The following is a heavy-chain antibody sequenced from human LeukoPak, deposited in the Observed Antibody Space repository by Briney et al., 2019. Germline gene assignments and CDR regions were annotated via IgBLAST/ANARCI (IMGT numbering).Heavy chain of an antibody. V-gene: IGHV3-64*01. CDR1: GFTFSSYA. Sequence: GGSLRFSCAASGFTFSSYAMHWVRQAPGKGLEYVSAISSNGGSTYYANSVKGRFTISRDNSKNTLYLQMNSLRAEDTAVYYCARDLGQYYDTSDNWFDPWGQGTLVTVSS. CDR3: ARDLGQYYDTSDNWFDP. CDR2: ISSNGGST. J-gene: IGHJ5*02. D-gene: IGHD3-22*01.